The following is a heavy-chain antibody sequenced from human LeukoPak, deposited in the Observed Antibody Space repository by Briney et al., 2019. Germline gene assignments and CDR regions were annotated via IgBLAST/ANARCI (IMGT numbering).Heavy chain of an antibody. V-gene: IGHV3-48*03. CDR2: ISSSGSTI. CDR3: AKVRLAAASFGYYYYMGV. D-gene: IGHD6-13*01. CDR1: GFTFSSYE. Sequence: QPGGSLRLSCAASGFTFSSYEMNWVRQAPGKGLEWVSYISSSGSTIYYADSVKGRFTISRDNSKNTLYLQMNSLRAEDTAVYYCAKVRLAAASFGYYYYMGVWGKGTTVTVSS. J-gene: IGHJ6*03.